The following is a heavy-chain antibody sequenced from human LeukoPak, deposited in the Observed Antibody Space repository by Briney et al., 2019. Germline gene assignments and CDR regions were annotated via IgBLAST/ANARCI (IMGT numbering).Heavy chain of an antibody. V-gene: IGHV4-59*01. Sequence: SETLSLTCSVAGGSISIYYWTWIRQIPGKGLEWIGYIYYTGTTNYNPLFESRATISVDTSKNQFSLKLTSVTAADTAVYFCARGEDFERYYLAYWGQGTLVTVSS. D-gene: IGHD3-9*01. J-gene: IGHJ4*02. CDR3: ARGEDFERYYLAY. CDR1: GGSISIYY. CDR2: IYYTGTT.